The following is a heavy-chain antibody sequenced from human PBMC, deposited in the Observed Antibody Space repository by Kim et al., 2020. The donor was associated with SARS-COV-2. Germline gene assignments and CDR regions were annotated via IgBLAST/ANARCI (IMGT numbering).Heavy chain of an antibody. CDR3: ARGVLRYYFDF. CDR2: T. Sequence: TNNANSVKGRFTISRHKSKNTLYLQMNSLRAEDTAMYYCARGVLRYYFDFWGQGTLVTVSS. J-gene: IGHJ4*02. V-gene: IGHV3-53*04. D-gene: IGHD3-10*01.